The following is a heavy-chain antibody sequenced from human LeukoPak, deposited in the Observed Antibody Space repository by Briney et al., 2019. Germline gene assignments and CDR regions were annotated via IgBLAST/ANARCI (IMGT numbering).Heavy chain of an antibody. CDR3: ARGPRFDP. V-gene: IGHV4-39*01. J-gene: IGHJ5*02. Sequence: SETLSLTCTVSGGSISSSYYYWGWIRQPPGKGLEWIGSIYSSGSTYYNPSLKSRVTISVDTSKNQFSLKLSSVTAADTAVYYCARGPRFDPWGQGTLVTVSS. CDR2: IYSSGST. CDR1: GGSISSSYYY.